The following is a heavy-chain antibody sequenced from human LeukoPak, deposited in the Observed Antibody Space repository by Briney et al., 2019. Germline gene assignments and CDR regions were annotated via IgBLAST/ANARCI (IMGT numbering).Heavy chain of an antibody. CDR2: ISAYNGNT. CDR3: ARVLPLLWFGDGPQNFDY. Sequence: ASVKVSCKASGYTFTSYGISWVRQAPGQGLEWMGWISAYNGNTNYAQKLQGRVTMTTDTSTSTAYMELRSLRSDDTAVYYCARVLPLLWFGDGPQNFDYWGQGTLVTVSS. D-gene: IGHD3-10*01. CDR1: GYTFTSYG. J-gene: IGHJ4*02. V-gene: IGHV1-18*01.